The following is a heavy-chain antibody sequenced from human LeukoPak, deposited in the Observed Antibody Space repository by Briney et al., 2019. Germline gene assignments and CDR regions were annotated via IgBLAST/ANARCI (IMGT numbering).Heavy chain of an antibody. CDR1: GGPISSGGYY. D-gene: IGHD5-24*01. CDR3: ARGEMATTYYFDY. J-gene: IGHJ4*02. Sequence: SETLSLTCTVSGGPISSGGYYWSWIRQHPGKGLEWIGYIYYSGSSYYNPSLKSRVTISVDTSKNQFSLKLTSVTAADTAVYYCARGEMATTYYFDYWGQGTLVTVSS. CDR2: IYYSGSS. V-gene: IGHV4-31*03.